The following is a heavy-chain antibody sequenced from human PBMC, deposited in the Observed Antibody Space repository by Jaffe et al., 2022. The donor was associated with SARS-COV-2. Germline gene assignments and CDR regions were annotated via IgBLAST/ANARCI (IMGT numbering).Heavy chain of an antibody. CDR2: ISYDGSNK. V-gene: IGHV3-30*04. J-gene: IGHJ6*03. Sequence: QVQLVESGGGVVQPGRSLRLSCAASGFTFSSYAMHWVRQAPGKGLEWVAVISYDGSNKYYADSVKGRFTISRDNSKNTLYLQMNSLRAEDTAVYYCARADILAYYYMDVWGKGTTVTVSS. CDR1: GFTFSSYA. CDR3: ARADILAYYYMDV. D-gene: IGHD3-9*01.